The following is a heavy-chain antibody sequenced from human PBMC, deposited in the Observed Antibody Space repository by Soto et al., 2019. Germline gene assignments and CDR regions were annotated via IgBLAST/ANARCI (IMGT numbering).Heavy chain of an antibody. CDR2: VSLDSDNI. CDR1: GYDFRTYS. V-gene: IGHV3-48*02. D-gene: IGHD3-3*01. CDR3: ARLYYDYV. Sequence: QLVESGGGLVRPGGSLRLACRASGYDFRTYSMNWVRQAPGQGLEWIAYVSLDSDNIQYADSVKGRFTISRDDAENSLYLQMDSLRDEDTATYYCARLYYDYVWGQGTTVTVSS. J-gene: IGHJ6*02.